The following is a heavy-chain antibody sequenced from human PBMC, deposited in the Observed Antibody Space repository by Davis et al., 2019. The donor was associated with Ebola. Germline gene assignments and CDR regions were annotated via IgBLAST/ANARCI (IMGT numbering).Heavy chain of an antibody. Sequence: PGGSLRLSCAASGFAFSNNAMTWVRQAPGKGLEWVSSFSDGSEMTYYADSVKGRFTISRDSSKSTLYLQMNSLRDEDTAVYYCARSGYSSSWYFIHTYFDYWGRGTLVTVSS. V-gene: IGHV3-23*01. CDR3: ARSGYSSSWYFIHTYFDY. J-gene: IGHJ4*02. D-gene: IGHD6-13*01. CDR2: FSDGSEMT. CDR1: GFAFSNNA.